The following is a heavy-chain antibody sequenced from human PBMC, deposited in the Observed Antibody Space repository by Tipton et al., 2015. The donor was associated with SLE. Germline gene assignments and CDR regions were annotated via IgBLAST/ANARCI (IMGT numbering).Heavy chain of an antibody. CDR2: ISAYNGNT. Sequence: QVQLVQSGPEVKKPGSSVKVSCKASGYTFTSYGISWVRQAPGQGLEWMGWISAYNGNTNYAQKLQGRVTMTTDTSTSTAYMELRSLRSDDTAVYYCARGGDPGDDYGDFYFDYWGQGTLVTVSS. J-gene: IGHJ4*02. CDR1: GYTFTSYG. V-gene: IGHV1-18*01. CDR3: ARGGDPGDDYGDFYFDY. D-gene: IGHD4-17*01.